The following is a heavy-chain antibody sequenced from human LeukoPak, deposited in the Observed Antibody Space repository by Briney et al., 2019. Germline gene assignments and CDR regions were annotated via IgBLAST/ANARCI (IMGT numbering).Heavy chain of an antibody. CDR2: ISGSGRSL. CDR1: GFNSNDYV. Sequence: PTGGSLRLSCAASGFNSNDYVMSWVRQAPGKGLEWVSSISGSGRSLYYADSIKGRFNISRDNSKHILYLQMDSLRAEDTAIYYCGTEVVYWGQGALVPVSS. J-gene: IGHJ4*02. CDR3: GTEVVY. V-gene: IGHV3-23*01.